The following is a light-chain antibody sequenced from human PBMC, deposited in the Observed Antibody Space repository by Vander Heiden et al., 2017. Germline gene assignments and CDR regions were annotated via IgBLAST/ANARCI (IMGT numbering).Light chain of an antibody. J-gene: IGLJ2*01. V-gene: IGLV1-51*01. CDR2: DNT. CDR3: GTWDRSLSVGQVV. CDR1: RYTIWNNY. Sequence: SCSARRYTIWNNYEPWSQHLLDTAPNLLIYDNTKRPSGIPDRFSGSLSGPSATLGITVIQTGDEADYYCGTWDRSLSVGQVVFGGGTKLTVL.